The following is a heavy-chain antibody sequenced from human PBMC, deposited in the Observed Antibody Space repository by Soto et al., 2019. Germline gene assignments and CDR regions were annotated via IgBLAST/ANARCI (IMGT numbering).Heavy chain of an antibody. V-gene: IGHV3-7*01. CDR2: IKQDGSEK. D-gene: IGHD3-3*01. CDR1: GFTFSSYW. J-gene: IGHJ3*02. Sequence: GSLRLSCAASGFTFSSYWMSWVRQAPGKGLEWVANIKQDGSEKYYVDSVKGRFTISRDNAKNSLYLQMNSLRAEDTAVYYCARERRFLEWSDAFDIWGQGTMVTVSS. CDR3: ARERRFLEWSDAFDI.